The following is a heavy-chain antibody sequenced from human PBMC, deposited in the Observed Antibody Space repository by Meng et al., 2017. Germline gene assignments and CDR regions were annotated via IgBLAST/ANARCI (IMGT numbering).Heavy chain of an antibody. CDR2: IYHSGST. Sequence: QVERSGSRPALVKPSGTLSLRCVVSGRSISDRNCRSWVRQPPGKGLEWIGEIYHSGSTNYNPSLKRRVTISVAKSQNQFSLKLSSVTAADTAVYYCARDRGAVAGTNFDYWGQGTLVTVS. J-gene: IGHJ4*02. V-gene: IGHV4-4*02. CDR3: ARDRGAVAGTNFDY. D-gene: IGHD6-19*01. CDR1: GRSISDRNC.